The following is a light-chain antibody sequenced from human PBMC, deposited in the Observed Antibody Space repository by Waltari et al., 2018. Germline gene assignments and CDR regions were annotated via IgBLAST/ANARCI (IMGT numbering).Light chain of an antibody. CDR2: AAY. V-gene: IGKV1-12*02. J-gene: IGKJ1*01. CDR1: QGISSW. Sequence: DIQMTQSPSSVSASVGDRVTITCRASQGISSWVAWYQQKPGKAPKLLIYAAYSLQSGVPSRFSGSGSGTHFTLTISSLQPEDFATYYCQQANTNTFPPTFGQGTKVEIK. CDR3: QQANTNTFPPT.